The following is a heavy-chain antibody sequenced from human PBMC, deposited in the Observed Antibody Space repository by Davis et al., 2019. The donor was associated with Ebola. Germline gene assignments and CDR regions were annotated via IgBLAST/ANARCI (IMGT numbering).Heavy chain of an antibody. J-gene: IGHJ4*02. CDR1: GYTFTSYG. CDR3: AKDAVVVVAATRFDY. D-gene: IGHD2-15*01. V-gene: IGHV1-18*04. CDR2: ISAYNGYT. Sequence: AASVKVSCKASGYTFTSYGISWLRQAPGQGLEWMGWISAYNGYTNYAQKVQVRVTMTTDTSTSTAYMELRGLRSDDTAVYYCAKDAVVVVAATRFDYWGQGTLVTVSS.